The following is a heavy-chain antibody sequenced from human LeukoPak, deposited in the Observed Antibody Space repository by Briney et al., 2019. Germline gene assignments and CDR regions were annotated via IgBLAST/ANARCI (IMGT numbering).Heavy chain of an antibody. CDR1: GYTFTSYG. V-gene: IGHV1-18*01. CDR3: ARHEEGYSGYDSQDY. D-gene: IGHD5-12*01. CDR2: ISAYNGNT. J-gene: IGHJ4*02. Sequence: ASVKVSCKAPGYTFTSYGISWVRQAPGQGLEWMGWISAYNGNTNYAQKLQGRVTMTTDTSTSTAYMELRSLRSDDTAVYYCARHEEGYSGYDSQDYWGQGTLVTVSS.